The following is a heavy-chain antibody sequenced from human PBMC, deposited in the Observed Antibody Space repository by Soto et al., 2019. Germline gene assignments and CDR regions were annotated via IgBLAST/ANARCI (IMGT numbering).Heavy chain of an antibody. J-gene: IGHJ4*02. D-gene: IGHD5-18*01. V-gene: IGHV4-30-4*01. Sequence: QVHLQESGPGLVNPSQTLSLTCTVAGGSNSTGDHYWCWIRQPPGKCPEWIGHIKNSGNPYYSPSLKSRVTVSGDSSRNQFSLKLSSVTAADTAVYFCARGRGFGYGIDYWGQGNLVSVSS. CDR1: GGSNSTGDHY. CDR3: ARGRGFGYGIDY. CDR2: IKNSGNP.